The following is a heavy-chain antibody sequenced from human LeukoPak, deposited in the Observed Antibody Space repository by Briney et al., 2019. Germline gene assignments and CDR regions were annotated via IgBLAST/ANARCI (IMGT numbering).Heavy chain of an antibody. CDR3: ARDKAYAFDI. CDR1: GFTFSSYG. V-gene: IGHV3-74*01. CDR2: IKSDGSDT. J-gene: IGHJ3*02. Sequence: PGGSLRLSCAASGFTFSSYGMHWVRQAPGQGLVWVSRIKSDGSDTTYADSVKGRFTISRDNGKNTLYLQMNSLRAEDTAVYYCARDKAYAFDIWGQGTRVTVSS.